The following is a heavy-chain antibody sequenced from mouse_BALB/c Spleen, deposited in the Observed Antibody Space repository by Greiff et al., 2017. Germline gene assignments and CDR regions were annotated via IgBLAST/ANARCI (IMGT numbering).Heavy chain of an antibody. CDR2: IDPANGNT. CDR3: ARRMITTDGGFDY. V-gene: IGHV14-3*02. CDR1: GFNIKDTY. J-gene: IGHJ2*01. Sequence: VQLQQSGAELVKPGASVKLSCTASGFNIKDTYMHWVKQRPEQGLEWIGRIDPANGNTKYDPKFQGKATITADTSSNTAYLQLSSLTSEDTAVYYCARRMITTDGGFDYWGQGTTLTVSS. D-gene: IGHD2-4*01.